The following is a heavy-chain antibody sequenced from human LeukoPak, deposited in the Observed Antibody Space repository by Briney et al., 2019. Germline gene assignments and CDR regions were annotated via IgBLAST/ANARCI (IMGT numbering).Heavy chain of an antibody. V-gene: IGHV1-18*01. J-gene: IGHJ3*02. Sequence: ASVTVSCKASGYTFTSYGISWVRQAPGQGLEWMGWISAYNGNTNYAQKLQGRVTMTTDTSTSTAYMELRSLRSDDTAVYYCARLIITDYDSRVDPFGIWGQGTMVTVSS. CDR2: ISAYNGNT. CDR1: GYTFTSYG. D-gene: IGHD3-22*01. CDR3: ARLIITDYDSRVDPFGI.